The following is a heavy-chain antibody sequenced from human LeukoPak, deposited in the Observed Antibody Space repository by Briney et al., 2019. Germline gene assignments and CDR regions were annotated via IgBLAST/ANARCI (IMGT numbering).Heavy chain of an antibody. CDR2: INPNSGGT. Sequence: ASVRVSCKASGDTFTGYYMHWVRQAPGEGLEWMGWINPNSGGTNYAQKFQGRVTMTRDTSISTAYMELSRLRSADTSVYYCARSDHIVVVTADSASAYCGQGTLVTVPS. J-gene: IGHJ4*02. CDR1: GDTFTGYY. CDR3: ARSDHIVVVTADSASAY. D-gene: IGHD2-21*02. V-gene: IGHV1-2*02.